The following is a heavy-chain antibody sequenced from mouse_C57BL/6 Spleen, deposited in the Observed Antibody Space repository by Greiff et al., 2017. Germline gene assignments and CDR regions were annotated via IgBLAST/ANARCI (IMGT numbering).Heavy chain of an antibody. CDR1: GYTFTSYW. CDR2: IDPSDSST. CDR3: ARDYYGSRGYFDF. Sequence: QVQLQQPGAELVMPGASVKLSCKASGYTFTSYWMHWVKQRPGQGLEWIGEIDPSDSSTNYNQKFKGKSTLTVDKSSSTAYMQLSSLTSEDSAVXYCARDYYGSRGYFDFWGKGTTLTVSS. J-gene: IGHJ2*01. V-gene: IGHV1-69*01. D-gene: IGHD1-1*01.